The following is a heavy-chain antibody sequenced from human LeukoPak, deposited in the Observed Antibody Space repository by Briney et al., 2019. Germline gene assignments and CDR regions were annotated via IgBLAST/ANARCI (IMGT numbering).Heavy chain of an antibody. J-gene: IGHJ4*02. CDR2: IYHGGST. D-gene: IGHD5-12*01. Sequence: PSETLSLTCAVSGGSISNNNWWTWVRQPPGKGLEWIGKIYHGGSTSYNPSLKSRVTISVDKSKNQFSLKLNSVTAADTAVYYCARERIVATITYFDYWGQGTLVTVSS. CDR1: GGSISNNNW. CDR3: ARERIVATITYFDY. V-gene: IGHV4-4*02.